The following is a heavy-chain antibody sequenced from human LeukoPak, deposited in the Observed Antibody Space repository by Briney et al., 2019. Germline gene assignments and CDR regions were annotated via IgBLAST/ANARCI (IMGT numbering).Heavy chain of an antibody. J-gene: IGHJ4*02. Sequence: SETLSLTCTVSGGSISSRTYYWGWIRQPPGKGLEWIGTIYYSGTTYYNPSLKSRVTISLDTSKNQFSLKLSSVTAADTAVYYCARADYDSSGYYYGCVDYWGQGTLVTVSS. V-gene: IGHV4-39*07. D-gene: IGHD3-22*01. CDR2: IYYSGTT. CDR1: GGSISSRTYY. CDR3: ARADYDSSGYYYGCVDY.